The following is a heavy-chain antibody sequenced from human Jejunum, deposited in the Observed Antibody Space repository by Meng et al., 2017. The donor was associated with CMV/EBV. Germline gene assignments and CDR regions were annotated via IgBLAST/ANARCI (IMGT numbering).Heavy chain of an antibody. CDR3: ARGSIFVSFDS. J-gene: IGHJ4*02. V-gene: IGHV4-30-4*08. D-gene: IGHD3-3*01. CDR2: IHDTGST. CDR1: GGSIGSGDYY. Sequence: VQLEDAARGLVDPSQTLSLSGSVSGGSIGSGDYYWSWIRQPPGKGLEWIGYIHDTGSTYYSPSLKSRVDISLGTSRNHFSLTLSSVTAEDTAVYFCARGSIFVSFDSWGQGTLVTVSS.